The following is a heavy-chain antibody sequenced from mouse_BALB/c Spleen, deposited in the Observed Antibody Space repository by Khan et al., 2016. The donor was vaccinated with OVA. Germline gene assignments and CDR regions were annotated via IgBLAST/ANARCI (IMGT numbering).Heavy chain of an antibody. CDR3: VRRSFYGNLWYFDV. J-gene: IGHJ1*01. Sequence: VQLQESGAELAKPGASVKMSCKASGSTFSVYWIYWLKQRPGQGLEWIGYINPSSGYSDYNQRFKDKATLTADKSSTTAYMQLSSLTSEDSAVYYCVRRSFYGNLWYFDVWGAGTTVTVS. CDR2: INPSSGYS. V-gene: IGHV1-7*01. CDR1: GSTFSVYW. D-gene: IGHD2-1*01.